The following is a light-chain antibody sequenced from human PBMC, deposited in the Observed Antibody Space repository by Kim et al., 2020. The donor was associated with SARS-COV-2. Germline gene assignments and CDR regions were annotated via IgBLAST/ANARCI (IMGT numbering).Light chain of an antibody. J-gene: IGKJ1*01. CDR3: LQYGSSPWT. CDR2: AAS. CDR1: QSVSRNY. Sequence: SPVDRATPSIGASQSVSRNYFAWYQRIPGQTPRLLMYAASTRVSGIPDRFSGSGSATGFTLTISRLEPEDFAVYYCLQYGSSPWTFGQGTKVEIK. V-gene: IGKV3-20*01.